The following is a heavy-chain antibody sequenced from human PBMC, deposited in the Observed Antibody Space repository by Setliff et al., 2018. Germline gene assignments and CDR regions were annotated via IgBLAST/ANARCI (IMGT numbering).Heavy chain of an antibody. CDR3: ARSPPNRGFGSGCYGDL. V-gene: IGHV1-18*01. J-gene: IGHJ5*02. Sequence: ASVKVSCKASAYSFTNYGITWVRQAPGQGLEWMGWISAYDGNTRFTQNIQGRVTLTTDTPTSTAYMELRSLRSDDTAVYYCARSPPNRGFGSGCYGDLWGQGTLVTVSS. CDR1: AYSFTNYG. D-gene: IGHD6-19*01. CDR2: ISAYDGNT.